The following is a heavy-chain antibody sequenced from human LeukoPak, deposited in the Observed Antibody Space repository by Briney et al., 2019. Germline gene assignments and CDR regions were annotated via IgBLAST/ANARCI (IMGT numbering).Heavy chain of an antibody. D-gene: IGHD3-22*01. J-gene: IGHJ3*02. Sequence: SETLSLTCTVSDGSISSGGYYWSWIRQHPGKGLEWIGYIYYSGSTYYNPSLKSRVTISVDTSKNQFSLKLSSATAADTAVYYCARAPSSDDAFDIWGQGTMVTVSS. CDR3: ARAPSSDDAFDI. V-gene: IGHV4-31*03. CDR1: DGSISSGGYY. CDR2: IYYSGST.